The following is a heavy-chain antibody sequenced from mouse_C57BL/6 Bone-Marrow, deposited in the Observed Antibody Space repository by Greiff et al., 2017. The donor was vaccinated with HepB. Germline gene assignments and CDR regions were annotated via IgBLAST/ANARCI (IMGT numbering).Heavy chain of an antibody. CDR1: GYTFTSYG. D-gene: IGHD1-1*01. CDR3: APGLYDYGSRSAMDY. V-gene: IGHV1-81*01. J-gene: IGHJ4*01. CDR2: IYPRSGNT. Sequence: VKLMESGAELARPGASVKLSCKASGYTFTSYGISWVKQRTGQGLEWIGEIYPRSGNTYYNEKFKGKATLTADKSSSTAYMELRSLTSEDSAVYFCAPGLYDYGSRSAMDYWGQGTSVTVSS.